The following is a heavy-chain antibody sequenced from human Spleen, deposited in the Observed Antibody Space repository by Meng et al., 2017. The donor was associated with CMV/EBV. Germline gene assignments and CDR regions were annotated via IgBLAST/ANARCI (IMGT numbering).Heavy chain of an antibody. CDR2: IYYSGST. CDR3: ARGGNEDVVVEPAFYFDY. V-gene: IGHV4-39*02. J-gene: IGHJ4*02. CDR1: GGSISSSSNY. Sequence: SETLSLTCIVSGGSISSSSNYWGWVRQPPGKGLEWIGNIYYSGSTHYNKSLKSRVTISIDTSKNHFSLKLSSVTAADTAVYYCARGGNEDVVVEPAFYFDYWGQGALVTVSS. D-gene: IGHD2-2*01.